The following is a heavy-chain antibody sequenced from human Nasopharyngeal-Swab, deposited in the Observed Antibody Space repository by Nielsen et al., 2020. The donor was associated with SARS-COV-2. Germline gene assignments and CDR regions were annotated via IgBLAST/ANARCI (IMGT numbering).Heavy chain of an antibody. CDR2: ISASGGSS. J-gene: IGHJ4*02. CDR1: GFTFSSYA. Sequence: GESLKISCAASGFTFSSYAMTWVRQAPGKGLEWVSAISASGGSSYYADSVRGRFTISRDNSKNNLHLEMHSLRAEDTAVYYCAKSDAAETVAVTDYYFDYWGQGTLVTVSS. D-gene: IGHD6-19*01. V-gene: IGHV3-23*01. CDR3: AKSDAAETVAVTDYYFDY.